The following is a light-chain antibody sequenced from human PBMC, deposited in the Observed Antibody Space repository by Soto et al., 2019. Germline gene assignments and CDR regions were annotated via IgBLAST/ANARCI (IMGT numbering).Light chain of an antibody. CDR1: QSISSW. Sequence: DIQMTQSPSTLSASVGDRVTITCRASQSISSWLAWYQQKPGQAPKLLIYDASSLESGVPSRFSGSGSGTEFTLTISSLQPDDFATYYCQQYNRYSGTFGQGTKVEIK. J-gene: IGKJ1*01. CDR3: QQYNRYSGT. V-gene: IGKV1-5*01. CDR2: DAS.